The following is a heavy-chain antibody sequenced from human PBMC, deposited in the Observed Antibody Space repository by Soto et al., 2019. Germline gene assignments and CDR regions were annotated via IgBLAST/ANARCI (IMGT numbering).Heavy chain of an antibody. CDR3: ASSDRWGWFDP. CDR2: IYSGGST. Sequence: GGSLRLSCXASGFTVSSNYMSWVRQAPGKGLEWVSVIYSGGSTYYADSVKGRFTISRRNSKNTLYLQMNSLRAEDTAVYYCASSDRWGWFDPWGQGTLVTVSS. J-gene: IGHJ5*02. V-gene: IGHV3-53*04. D-gene: IGHD3-16*01. CDR1: GFTVSSNY.